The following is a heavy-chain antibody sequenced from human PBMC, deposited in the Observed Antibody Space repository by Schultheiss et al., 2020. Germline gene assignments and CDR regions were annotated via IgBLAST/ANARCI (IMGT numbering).Heavy chain of an antibody. V-gene: IGHV1-2*06. CDR3: ARDAVGGYDFWSGYSLYYYYYGMDV. CDR1: GYTFTGYY. Sequence: GGSLRLSCKASGYTFTGYYMHWVRQAPGQGLEWMGRINPNSGGTNYAQKFQGRVTMTRDTSISTAYMELSRLRSDDTAVYYCARDAVGGYDFWSGYSLYYYYYGMDVWGQGTTVTVSS. CDR2: INPNSGGT. J-gene: IGHJ6*02. D-gene: IGHD3-3*01.